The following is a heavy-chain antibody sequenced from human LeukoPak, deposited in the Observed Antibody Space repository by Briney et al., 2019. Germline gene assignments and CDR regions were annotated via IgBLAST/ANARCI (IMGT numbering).Heavy chain of an antibody. D-gene: IGHD3-10*01. J-gene: IGHJ6*03. V-gene: IGHV3-7*01. CDR1: GFTLSQHW. Sequence: GGSRTLSCSASGFTLSQHWMSCVRQAPGEGVEWVANIKKDGSEKQDGSEKEYVDSVQGRCTIPRDNDKTSRYLQMNSLRAEDTAVYYSARSGRGVDSFYFYMDVWGKGTTVTVSS. CDR3: ARSGRGVDSFYFYMDV. CDR2: IKKDGSEKQDGSEK.